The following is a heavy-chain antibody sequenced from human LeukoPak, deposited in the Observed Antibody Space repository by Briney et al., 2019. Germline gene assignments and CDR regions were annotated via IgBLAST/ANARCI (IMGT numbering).Heavy chain of an antibody. CDR2: ISNNGGYT. CDR3: AKQLGYCSDGSCYFPY. CDR1: GFTFSSSA. V-gene: IGHV3-23*01. J-gene: IGHJ4*02. D-gene: IGHD2-15*01. Sequence: GGSLRLSCAASGFTFSSSAMSWVRQAPGKGLEWVSAISNNGGYTYYADSVQGRFTISRDNSKSTLCLRMNSLRAEDTAVYYCAKQLGYCSDGSCYFPYWGQGTLVTVSS.